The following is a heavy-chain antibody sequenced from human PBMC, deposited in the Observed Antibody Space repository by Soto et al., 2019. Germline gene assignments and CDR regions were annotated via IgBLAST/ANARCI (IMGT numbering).Heavy chain of an antibody. CDR2: LYSGGTI. J-gene: IGHJ4*02. V-gene: IGHV3-53*01. Sequence: EVQLVESGGGLVQPGGSLRLSCAASGFSVSSKYMSWVRQAPDKGLEWVSVLYSGGTIFYTDSVRGRFTISRDSSKNTLYLQMNSLRAEDTAVYYCARGCGGGSCYSDWDYWGQGTLVTVST. D-gene: IGHD2-15*01. CDR3: ARGCGGGSCYSDWDY. CDR1: GFSVSSKY.